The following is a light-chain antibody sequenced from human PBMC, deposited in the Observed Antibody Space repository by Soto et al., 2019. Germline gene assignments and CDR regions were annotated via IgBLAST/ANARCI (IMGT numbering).Light chain of an antibody. J-gene: IGLJ3*02. V-gene: IGLV2-14*01. CDR2: EVS. CDR1: SSDVGYYNY. Sequence: QSVRTQPASVSGSPGQSITISCTGTSSDVGYYNYVSWYQQHPGKAPKLMIYEVSNRPSGVSNRFSGSKSGNTASLTISGLQAEDEADYYCCSYTISTTRVFGGGTKLTVL. CDR3: CSYTISTTRV.